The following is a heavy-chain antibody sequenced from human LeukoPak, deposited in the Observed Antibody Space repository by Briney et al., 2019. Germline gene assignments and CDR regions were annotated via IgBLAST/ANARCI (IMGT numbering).Heavy chain of an antibody. CDR3: AKRALSGYCDY. D-gene: IGHD2-15*01. Sequence: GGSLILSFGAPGLHFEDYAMQWVRQAPGKGLEWVSLISGDGGSTYYADSVKGRFTISRDNSKNSLYLQMNSLRTEDCALYYCAKRALSGYCDYWGQGTLVTVSS. CDR2: ISGDGGST. CDR1: GLHFEDYA. J-gene: IGHJ4*02. V-gene: IGHV3-43*02.